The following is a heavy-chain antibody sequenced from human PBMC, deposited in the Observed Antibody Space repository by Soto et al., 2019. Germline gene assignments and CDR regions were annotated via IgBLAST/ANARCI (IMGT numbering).Heavy chain of an antibody. CDR2: IYYSGST. CDR3: AIQDSRVYYFDS. CDR1: GGSISSGDYY. V-gene: IGHV4-30-4*01. D-gene: IGHD6-13*01. J-gene: IGHJ4*02. Sequence: SSETLSLTCTVSGGSISSGDYYWSWIRQPPGKGLEWIGYIYYSGSTYYNPSLKSRVTISVNTSKNQFSLKLSSVTAADTAVYYCAIQDSRVYYFDSWGQGTLVTDSS.